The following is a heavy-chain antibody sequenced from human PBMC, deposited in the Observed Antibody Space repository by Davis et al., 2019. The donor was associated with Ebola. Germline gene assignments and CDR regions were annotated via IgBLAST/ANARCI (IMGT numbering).Heavy chain of an antibody. J-gene: IGHJ4*02. D-gene: IGHD6-19*01. V-gene: IGHV1-18*04. CDR3: ARGRNGGWDFDY. CDR2: ISAYNGHT. Sequence: GESLKISCKGSGYSFTSYWISWVRQAPGQGLEWIAWISAYNGHTNYAQKFQGRLTLTTDTSTSTVYMELRSLTSDDTAEYYCARGRNGGWDFDYWGQGTRVTVSS. CDR1: GYSFTSYW.